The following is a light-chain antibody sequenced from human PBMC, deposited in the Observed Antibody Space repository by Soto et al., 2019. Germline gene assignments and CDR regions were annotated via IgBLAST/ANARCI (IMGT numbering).Light chain of an antibody. CDR3: QQVNNYPLT. CDR2: AAS. CDR1: QGISTF. J-gene: IGKJ4*01. Sequence: DIELPQSTNFLSAPVGDSLPITCRASQGISTFLAWYQQKPGKAPQRLIYAASTLQSGVPSRFSGSGSGTEFTLTISSLQPEDFATYFCQQVNNYPLTSGGGTKA. V-gene: IGKV1-9*01.